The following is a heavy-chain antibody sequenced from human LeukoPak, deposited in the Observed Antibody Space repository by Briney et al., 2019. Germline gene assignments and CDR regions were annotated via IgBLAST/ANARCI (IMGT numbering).Heavy chain of an antibody. D-gene: IGHD5-12*01. J-gene: IGHJ4*01. CDR2: IGISSGNT. CDR1: GFNFIEYS. Sequence: GGSVRLLCAASGFNFIEYSMNWVRQARGEGREWISYIGISSGNTKYADSVKGRFTISRDKARNSLYLQMNSLRVEDTAVYYCARDHRYAFDKWGHGTLVTVSS. CDR3: ARDHRYAFDK. V-gene: IGHV3-48*01.